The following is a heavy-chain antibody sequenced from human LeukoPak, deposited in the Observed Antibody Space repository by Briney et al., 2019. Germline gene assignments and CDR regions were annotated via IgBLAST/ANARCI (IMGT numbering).Heavy chain of an antibody. Sequence: ASVKVSCKASGGTFSSYAISWVRQAPGQGLEWMGRIIPILGIANYAQKFQGRVTITADKSTSTAYMELSSLRSEETAVYYCARGYSYGYSFDYGMDVWGQGTTVTVSS. CDR1: GGTFSSYA. D-gene: IGHD5-18*01. J-gene: IGHJ6*02. CDR3: ARGYSYGYSFDYGMDV. V-gene: IGHV1-69*04. CDR2: IIPILGIA.